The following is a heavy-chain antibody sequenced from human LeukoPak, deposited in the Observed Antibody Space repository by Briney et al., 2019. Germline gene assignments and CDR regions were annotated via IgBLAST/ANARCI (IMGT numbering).Heavy chain of an antibody. CDR2: IYYSGST. CDR3: ARSVVTLYWYFDL. J-gene: IGHJ2*01. CDR1: GGSISGYY. D-gene: IGHD4-23*01. Sequence: SETLSLTCTVSGGSISGYYYNWIRQPPGKGLDRIGYIYYSGSTNYNPSLKSRVTISLDTSKNQFSLKLSSVTTADTAVYYCARSVVTLYWYFDLWGRGTLVAVSS. V-gene: IGHV4-59*01.